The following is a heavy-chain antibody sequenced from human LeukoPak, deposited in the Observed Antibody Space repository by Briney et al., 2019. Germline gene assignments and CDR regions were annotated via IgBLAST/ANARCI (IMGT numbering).Heavy chain of an antibody. CDR3: ARYGYDSSGYYYGFDY. Sequence: PGGSLRLSCAASGLTFSIYALSWVRQAPGKGLEWVSTISGSGGSTYYADSVKGRFTISRDNSKNTLYLQMNSLRDEDTAVYYCARYGYDSSGYYYGFDYWGQGTLVTVSS. CDR1: GLTFSIYA. J-gene: IGHJ4*02. V-gene: IGHV3-23*01. D-gene: IGHD3-22*01. CDR2: ISGSGGST.